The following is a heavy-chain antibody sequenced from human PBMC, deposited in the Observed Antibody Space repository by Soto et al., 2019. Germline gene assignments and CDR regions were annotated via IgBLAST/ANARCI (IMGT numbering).Heavy chain of an antibody. CDR2: IYYSGST. CDR1: GGSISSSSYY. D-gene: IGHD3-22*01. Sequence: QLQLQESGPGLVKPSETLSLTCTVSGGSISSSSYYWGWIRQPPGKGLEWIGSIYYSGSTYYNPSLKSRVTISVDTSKNQFSLKLSSVTAAVTAVYYCAKGVPNYDSSGDDAFDIWGQGTMVTVSS. V-gene: IGHV4-39*01. J-gene: IGHJ3*02. CDR3: AKGVPNYDSSGDDAFDI.